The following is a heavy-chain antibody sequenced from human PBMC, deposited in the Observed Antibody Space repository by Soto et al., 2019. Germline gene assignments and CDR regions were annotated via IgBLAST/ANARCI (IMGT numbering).Heavy chain of an antibody. J-gene: IGHJ4*02. Sequence: SETLSLTCTVSGGSISSGGYYWSWIRQHPGKGLEWIGYIYYSGSTYYNPSLKSRVTISVDTSKNQFSLKLSSVTAADTAVYYCARAYGDYVDYFDYWGQGTLVTVSS. V-gene: IGHV4-31*03. CDR3: ARAYGDYVDYFDY. CDR1: GGSISSGGYY. D-gene: IGHD4-17*01. CDR2: IYYSGST.